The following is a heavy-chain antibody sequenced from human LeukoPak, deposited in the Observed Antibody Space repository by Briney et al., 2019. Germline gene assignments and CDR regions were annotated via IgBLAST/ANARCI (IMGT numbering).Heavy chain of an antibody. CDR1: AFNFNRAW. Sequence: GGSLRLSCAASAFNFNRAWMSWVRQAPGKGLEWVGRIKSRLDGETIEYAAPVKDRFIISRDDSKNMLYLQMNSLKTEDTAFYYCTAEYWGSLKYWGQGTPVTVSS. J-gene: IGHJ4*02. CDR2: IKSRLDGETI. V-gene: IGHV3-15*01. D-gene: IGHD2-8*02. CDR3: TAEYWGSLKY.